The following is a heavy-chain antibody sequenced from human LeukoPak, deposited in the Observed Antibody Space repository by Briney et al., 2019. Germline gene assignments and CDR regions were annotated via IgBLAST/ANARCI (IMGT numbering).Heavy chain of an antibody. V-gene: IGHV3-53*01. CDR1: GFTVSSNY. Sequence: GGSLRLSCAASGFTVSSNYMTWVRQAPGKGLEWLSVMYSGGNTYYAASVEGRFTISRDISKNTVYLQMNSLRAEDTAVYFCARGGPGVFAYWGQGTLVTVSS. D-gene: IGHD3-10*01. CDR2: MYSGGNT. J-gene: IGHJ4*02. CDR3: ARGGPGVFAY.